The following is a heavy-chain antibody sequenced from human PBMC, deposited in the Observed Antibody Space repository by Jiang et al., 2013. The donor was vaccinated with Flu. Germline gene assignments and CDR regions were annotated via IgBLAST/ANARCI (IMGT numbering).Heavy chain of an antibody. CDR2: IDPSDSYT. V-gene: IGHV5-10-1*01. D-gene: IGHD3-10*01. Sequence: GAEVKKPGESLRISCKGSGYSFTSYWISWVRQMPGKGLEWMGRIDPSDSYTNYSPSFQGHVTISADKPISTAYPQWSSLKASDTAMYYCARIVPTMVRGVHAFDIWGQGTMVTVSS. CDR3: ARIVPTMVRGVHAFDI. J-gene: IGHJ3*02. CDR1: GYSFTSYW.